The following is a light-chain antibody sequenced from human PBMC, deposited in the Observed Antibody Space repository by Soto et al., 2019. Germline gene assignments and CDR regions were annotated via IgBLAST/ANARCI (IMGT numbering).Light chain of an antibody. J-gene: IGLJ1*01. V-gene: IGLV2-14*01. CDR1: SSDVGGYNY. Sequence: QSVLTQPASVSGSPGQSVTISCTGTSSDVGGYNYVSWYQQLPGEPPKLIIYGVTDRHSGVSNRFSGSKSGNTASLAVYGLQAEYEGDYYGSSYTATRTYVFRTGTKVTVL. CDR3: SSYTATRTYV. CDR2: GVT.